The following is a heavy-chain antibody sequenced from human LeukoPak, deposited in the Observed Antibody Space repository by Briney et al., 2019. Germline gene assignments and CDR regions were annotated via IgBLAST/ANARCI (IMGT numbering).Heavy chain of an antibody. CDR2: TYYRSKWYS. CDR1: GDSVSSTSAT. J-gene: IGHJ4*02. Sequence: SQILSVTCAVSGDSVSSTSATWHWVRQSPSRGLEWLGRTYYRSKWYSDYAPFVKSRLTISADASKNQFSLQLKSVTPNDTSVYYCAAGYSSSRGSYLDYWGQGTLVAVSS. CDR3: AAGYSSSRGSYLDY. D-gene: IGHD5-18*01. V-gene: IGHV6-1*01.